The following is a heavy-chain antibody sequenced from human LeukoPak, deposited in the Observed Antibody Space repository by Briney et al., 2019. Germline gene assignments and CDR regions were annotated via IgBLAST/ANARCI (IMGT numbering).Heavy chain of an antibody. Sequence: ASLKVSCKASGYTFTSYGISWVRQAPGQGPEWMGWISAYNGNTNYTQKLQGRVTMTTDTSTSTAYMELRSLRSDDTAVYYCARSPNYYGSGLDVWGQGTTVTVSS. V-gene: IGHV1-18*01. CDR2: ISAYNGNT. J-gene: IGHJ6*02. D-gene: IGHD3-10*01. CDR3: ARSPNYYGSGLDV. CDR1: GYTFTSYG.